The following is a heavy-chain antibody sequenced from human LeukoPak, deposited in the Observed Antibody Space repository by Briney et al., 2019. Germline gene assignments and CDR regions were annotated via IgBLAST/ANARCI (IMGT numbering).Heavy chain of an antibody. CDR1: GGSISSYY. D-gene: IGHD4-17*01. V-gene: IGHV4-59*08. CDR2: IYYSGST. Sequence: SETLSLTCTVSGGSISSYYWSWIRQPPGKGLEWIGYIYYSGSTNYNPSLKSRVTISVDTSKNQFSLKLSSVTAADTPVYYCARHRPTVTIAFDIWGQGTMVTVSS. CDR3: ARHRPTVTIAFDI. J-gene: IGHJ3*02.